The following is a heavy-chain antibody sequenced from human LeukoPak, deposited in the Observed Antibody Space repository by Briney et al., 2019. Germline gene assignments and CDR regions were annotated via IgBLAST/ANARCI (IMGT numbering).Heavy chain of an antibody. J-gene: IGHJ3*02. Sequence: NPSETLSLTCTVSGGSVSSGSYYWSWIRQPPGKGLEWIGYIYYSGSTNYNPSLKSRVTISVDTSKNQFSLKLSSVTAADTAVYYCARVPTSIVVVTAIPAYAFDIWDQGTMVTVSS. CDR1: GGSVSSGSYY. CDR2: IYYSGST. CDR3: ARVPTSIVVVTAIPAYAFDI. V-gene: IGHV4-61*01. D-gene: IGHD2-21*02.